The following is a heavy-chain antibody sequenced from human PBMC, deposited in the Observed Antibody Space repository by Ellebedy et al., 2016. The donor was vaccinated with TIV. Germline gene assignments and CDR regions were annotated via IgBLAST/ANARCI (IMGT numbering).Heavy chain of an antibody. CDR2: VKQDGSEE. Sequence: GGSLRFSCEASGFTFSNYWMTWVRQAPGKGLEWVANVKQDGSEENYVDSVKGRFSISRDNTKNSLYLQMNSLTDEDTAVYYCARDQWLGRAYYFDSWGQGTLVTVSS. CDR3: ARDQWLGRAYYFDS. CDR1: GFTFSNYW. J-gene: IGHJ4*02. D-gene: IGHD6-19*01. V-gene: IGHV3-7*01.